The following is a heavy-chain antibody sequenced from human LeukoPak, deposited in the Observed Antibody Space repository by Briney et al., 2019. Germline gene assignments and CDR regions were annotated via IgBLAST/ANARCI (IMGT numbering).Heavy chain of an antibody. CDR3: ARRSTGWYYFDY. CDR2: IYPGDSTT. CDR1: GYSFTSYW. Sequence: GESLKVSCKGSGYSFTSYWIAWVRQMPGKGLGWMGIIYPGDSTTRYSPSFQGQVTISADKSISTAYLQWSSLKASDTAMYYCARRSTGWYYFDYWGQGTLLTVSS. J-gene: IGHJ4*02. V-gene: IGHV5-51*01. D-gene: IGHD6-19*01.